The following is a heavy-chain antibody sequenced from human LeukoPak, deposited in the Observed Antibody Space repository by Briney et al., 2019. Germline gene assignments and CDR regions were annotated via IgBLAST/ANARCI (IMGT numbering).Heavy chain of an antibody. J-gene: IGHJ2*01. CDR3: ARVTEGPYFDL. V-gene: IGHV4-38-2*02. CDR1: GYSITSAYY. CDR2: FFLKGST. Sequence: PSETLSLTCTVSGYSITSAYYWGWIRQPPGKGLEWIGSFFLKGSTYYNPSLKSRVTISVDTSKNQFSLKLSSVTAADTAVYYCARVTEGPYFDLWGRGTLVTVSS.